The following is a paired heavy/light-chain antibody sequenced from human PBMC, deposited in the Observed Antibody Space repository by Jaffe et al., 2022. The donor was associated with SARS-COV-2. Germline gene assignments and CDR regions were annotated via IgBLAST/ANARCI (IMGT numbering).Heavy chain of an antibody. Sequence: QVQLVESGGGLVKPGGSLRLSCAASGFTFSDYYMSWIRQAPGKGLEWVSYISSSGSTIYYADSVKGRFTISRDNAKNSLYLQMNSLRAEDTAVYYCARDSGYDSSGELDAFDIWGQGTMVTVSS. CDR3: ARDSGYDSSGELDAFDI. CDR1: GFTFSDYY. J-gene: IGHJ3*02. D-gene: IGHD3-22*01. V-gene: IGHV3-11*01. CDR2: ISSSGSTI.
Light chain of an antibody. CDR2: DAS. Sequence: EIVLTQSPATLSLSPGERATLSCGASQSVSSSYLAWYQQKPGLAPRLLIYDASSRATGIPDRFSGSGSGTDFTLTISRLEPEDFAVYYCQQYGSSPRTFGQGTKVEIK. V-gene: IGKV3D-20*01. CDR1: QSVSSSY. J-gene: IGKJ1*01. CDR3: QQYGSSPRT.